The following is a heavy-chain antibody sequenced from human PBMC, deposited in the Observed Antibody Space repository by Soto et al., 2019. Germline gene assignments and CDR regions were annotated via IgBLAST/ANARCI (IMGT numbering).Heavy chain of an antibody. V-gene: IGHV3-74*01. J-gene: IGHJ4*02. Sequence: GGSLRLSCAASGFTFSSYWMHWVRQAPGKGLVWVSRINSDGSSTSYADSVKGRFTISRDNAKNTLYLQMNSLRAEDPAVYYCAREMHRGWSFDYWGQGTLVTVSS. CDR3: AREMHRGWSFDY. CDR2: INSDGSST. CDR1: GFTFSSYW. D-gene: IGHD2-15*01.